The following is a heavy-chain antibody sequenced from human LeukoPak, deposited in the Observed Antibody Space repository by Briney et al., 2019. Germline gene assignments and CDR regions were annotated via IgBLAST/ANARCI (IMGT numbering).Heavy chain of an antibody. D-gene: IGHD3-10*01. CDR3: ARGRVRPPDNGSGSYPPTPDFDY. Sequence: SETLSLTCTVSGGSISSYYWSWIRQPPGKGLEWIGYIYYSGSTNYNPSLKSRVTISVDTSKNQFSLKLSSVTAADTAVYYCARGRVRPPDNGSGSYPPTPDFDYWGQGTLVTVSS. J-gene: IGHJ4*02. CDR1: GGSISSYY. CDR2: IYYSGST. V-gene: IGHV4-59*08.